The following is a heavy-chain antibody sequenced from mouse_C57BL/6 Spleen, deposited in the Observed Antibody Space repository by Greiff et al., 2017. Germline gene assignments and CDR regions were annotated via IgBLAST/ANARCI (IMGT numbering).Heavy chain of an antibody. CDR1: GFTFSSYA. Sequence: EVQGVESGEGLVKPGGSLKLSCAASGFTFSSYAMSWVRQTPEKRLEWVAYISSGGDYIYYADTVKGRFTISRDNARNTQYLQMSSLKSEDTAMYYCTRAGGLLRYFDYGGQGTTLTVSS. V-gene: IGHV5-9-1*02. CDR3: TRAGGLLRYFDY. CDR2: ISSGGDYI. D-gene: IGHD1-1*01. J-gene: IGHJ2*01.